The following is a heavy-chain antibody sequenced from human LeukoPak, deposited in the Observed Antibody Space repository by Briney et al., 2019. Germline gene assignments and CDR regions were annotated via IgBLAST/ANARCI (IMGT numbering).Heavy chain of an antibody. CDR2: IYTSGST. V-gene: IGHV4-4*07. Sequence: SETLSLTCTVSGGSISSYYWSWIRQPAGKGLEWIGRIYTSGSTNYNPSLKSRLTMSVDTSKNQFSLKLSSVTAADTAVYYCAREFDFWSGYYYFDYWGQGTLVTVSS. D-gene: IGHD3-3*01. CDR1: GGSISSYY. J-gene: IGHJ4*02. CDR3: AREFDFWSGYYYFDY.